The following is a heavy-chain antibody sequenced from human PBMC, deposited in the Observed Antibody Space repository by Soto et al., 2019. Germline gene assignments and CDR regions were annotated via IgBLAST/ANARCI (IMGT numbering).Heavy chain of an antibody. CDR3: ARGPPMATITFFAY. V-gene: IGHV3-21*01. Sequence: EVQLVESGGGLVKPGGSLRLSCAASGFPFSSYSMNWVRQAQGKGLEWVSSISSSSYIYYADSLQGRCTISRDNAKNSLYLKMNSLRAEDAAVYYCARGPPMATITFFAYWGQGTLVTVAS. D-gene: IGHD5-12*01. J-gene: IGHJ4*02. CDR1: GFPFSSYS. CDR2: ISSSSYI.